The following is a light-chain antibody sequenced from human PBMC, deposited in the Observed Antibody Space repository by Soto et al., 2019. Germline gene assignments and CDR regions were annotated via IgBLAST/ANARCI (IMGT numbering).Light chain of an antibody. CDR2: GVS. Sequence: DIVLTQSPATLSVSPGDRVTLSCRASESLFGFLAWYQQKPGQAPRLLMYGVSTRATGIPARFSGGGSATDFTLTISGLQSEDSAVYFCQSYNDWPFASGLGTRLEI. J-gene: IGKJ2*01. V-gene: IGKV3-15*01. CDR1: ESLFGF. CDR3: QSYNDWPFA.